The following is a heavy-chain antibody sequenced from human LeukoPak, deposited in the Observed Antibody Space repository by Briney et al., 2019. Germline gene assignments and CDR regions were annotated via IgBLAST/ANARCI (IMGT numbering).Heavy chain of an antibody. D-gene: IGHD3-3*01. V-gene: IGHV1-18*01. Sequence: GASVKVSCKASGGTFSSYGISWVRQAPGQGLEWMGWISAYNGNTNYAQKLQGRVTMTTDTSTSTAYMELRSLRSDDTAVYYCARDGGAKSVSFWGGYYTPYNFDYWGQGTLVTVSS. CDR1: GGTFSSYG. CDR3: ARDGGAKSVSFWGGYYTPYNFDY. CDR2: ISAYNGNT. J-gene: IGHJ4*02.